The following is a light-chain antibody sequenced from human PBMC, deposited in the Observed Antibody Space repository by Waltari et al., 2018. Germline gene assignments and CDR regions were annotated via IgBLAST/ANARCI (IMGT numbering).Light chain of an antibody. CDR2: DAS. J-gene: IGKJ4*01. V-gene: IGKV1-27*01. CDR1: QGISNY. CDR3: QKYNSAPLT. Sequence: DIQMTQSPSSLSASVVDRVTIPCRASQGISNYLAWYQQKPGKVPKLMIYDASTLQSGVPSRFSGSGSGTDFTLTISSLQPEDVATYDCQKYNSAPLTFGGGTKVEIK.